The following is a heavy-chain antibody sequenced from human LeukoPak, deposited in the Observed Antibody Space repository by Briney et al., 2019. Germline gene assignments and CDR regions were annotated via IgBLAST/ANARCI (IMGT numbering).Heavy chain of an antibody. V-gene: IGHV5-51*01. CDR1: GYSFTSYW. Sequence: GASLKISCKGSGYSFTSYWIVWVRQMPGKGLEWMGIIYPGDSDTRYSPSFQGQVTISADKSITTAYLQWSSLKASDTAMYYCARLGGYCSGGSCYSFGYFQHWGQGTLVTVSS. J-gene: IGHJ1*01. CDR2: IYPGDSDT. CDR3: ARLGGYCSGGSCYSFGYFQH. D-gene: IGHD2-15*01.